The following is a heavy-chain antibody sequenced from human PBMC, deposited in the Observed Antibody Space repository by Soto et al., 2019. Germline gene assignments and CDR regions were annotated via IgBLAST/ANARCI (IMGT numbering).Heavy chain of an antibody. CDR1: GFTFSNAW. V-gene: IGHV3-15*05. CDR3: ARERGSSSSSYYGMDV. J-gene: IGHJ6*02. CDR2: IKSKTDGGTT. D-gene: IGHD6-6*01. Sequence: EVQLVESGGGLVKPGGSLRLSCAASGFTFSNAWMSWVRQAPGKGLEWVGRIKSKTDGGTTDYAAPVKGRFTISRDNAKNTLYLQMNSLRAEDTAVYYCARERGSSSSSYYGMDVWGQGTTVTVSS.